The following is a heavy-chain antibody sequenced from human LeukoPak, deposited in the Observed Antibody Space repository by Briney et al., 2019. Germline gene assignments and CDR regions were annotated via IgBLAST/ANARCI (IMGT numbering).Heavy chain of an antibody. V-gene: IGHV4-59*01. CDR2: IYYSGST. D-gene: IGHD6-13*01. J-gene: IGHJ4*02. Sequence: PSETLSLACTVSGGSISSYYWSWIRQPPGKGPEWIGYIYYSGSTNYNPSLKSRVTISVDTSKNQFSLKLSSVTAADTAVYYCARAVAAAGFFDHWGQGTLVTVSS. CDR3: ARAVAAAGFFDH. CDR1: GGSISSYY.